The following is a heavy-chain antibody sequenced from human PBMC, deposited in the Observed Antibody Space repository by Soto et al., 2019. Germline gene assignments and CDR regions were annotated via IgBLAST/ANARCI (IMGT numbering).Heavy chain of an antibody. V-gene: IGHV3-33*01. D-gene: IGHD4-17*01. CDR1: GFTFSSYG. CDR2: IWYDGSKK. Sequence: QVQLVESGGGVVQPGRSLRLSCTPSGFTFSSYGFHWLRQAPGKGLAWVALIWYDGSKKQYADSVKGRFTISRDDSKNTLYLQMNSLRVEDTAVYYCARDPATVTSYFDYWGQGTPVTVSP. J-gene: IGHJ4*02. CDR3: ARDPATVTSYFDY.